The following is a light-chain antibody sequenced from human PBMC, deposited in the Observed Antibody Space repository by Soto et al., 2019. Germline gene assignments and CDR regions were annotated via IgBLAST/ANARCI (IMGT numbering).Light chain of an antibody. V-gene: IGLV2-14*01. Sequence: QSALTQPASVSGSPGQSITISCTGTSSDVGGYNYVSWYQQHPGKAPKLMIYDVSNRPSGVSNRFSGSKSGNTASLTISGVGAGEGGDYCWGSYTGGGSLGVFGAGTEVTVL. J-gene: IGLJ1*01. CDR2: DVS. CDR1: SSDVGGYNY. CDR3: GSYTGGGSLGV.